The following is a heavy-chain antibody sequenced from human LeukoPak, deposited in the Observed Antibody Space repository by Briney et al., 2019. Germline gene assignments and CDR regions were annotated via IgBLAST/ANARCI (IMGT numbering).Heavy chain of an antibody. D-gene: IGHD5-12*01. V-gene: IGHV3-23*01. CDR1: GFTFSSYA. CDR3: AKTRNNIVATIHDY. Sequence: PGGSLRLSCAASGFTFSSYAMSWVRQAPGKGLEWVSAISGSGGSTYYADSVKGWFTISRDNSKNTLYLQMNSLRAEDTAVYYCAKTRNNIVATIHDYWGQGTLVTVSS. J-gene: IGHJ4*02. CDR2: ISGSGGST.